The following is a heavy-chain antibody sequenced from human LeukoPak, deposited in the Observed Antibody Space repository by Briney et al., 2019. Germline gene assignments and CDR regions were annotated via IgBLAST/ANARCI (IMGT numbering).Heavy chain of an antibody. CDR2: IASETYGGTA. J-gene: IGHJ4*02. CDR3: TRDQTPYY. V-gene: IGHV3-49*04. Sequence: PGGSLRLSCAASGFTFSSYGMHWVRQAPGKGLEWVGFIASETYGGTAEYAASVKGRFTISRDGSKSIAYLQMNSLKTEDTAVYYCTRDQTPYYWGQGTLVTVSS. CDR1: GFTFSSYG.